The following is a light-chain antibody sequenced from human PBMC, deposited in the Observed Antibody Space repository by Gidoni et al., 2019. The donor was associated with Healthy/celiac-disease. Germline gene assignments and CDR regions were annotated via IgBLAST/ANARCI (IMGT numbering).Light chain of an antibody. CDR1: QRISSY. J-gene: IGKJ1*01. CDR3: QQSCNTPRT. CDR2: AAS. Sequence: DIQMTQSPSSLSASVGDRVTITCRASQRISSYLNWYQQKPGKAPKLLIYAASSVQSGVPSRFSGSGSGTDFTLTISSLQPEDFAAYYCQQSCNTPRTFGQGTKVEIK. V-gene: IGKV1-39*01.